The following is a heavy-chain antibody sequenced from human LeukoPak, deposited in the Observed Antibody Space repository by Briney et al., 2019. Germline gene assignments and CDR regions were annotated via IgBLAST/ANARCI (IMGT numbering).Heavy chain of an antibody. D-gene: IGHD6-6*01. Sequence: GGSLRLSCLTSGFTFSTNAMSWVRQAPGKGLEWISGISGSGASTYYADSVTGRFTISRDNSRNTLYLQMNSLRAEDTAVYYCAKSFPYSSSLGDYWGQGTLVTVSS. CDR1: GFTFSTNA. CDR3: AKSFPYSSSLGDY. J-gene: IGHJ4*02. CDR2: ISGSGAST. V-gene: IGHV3-23*01.